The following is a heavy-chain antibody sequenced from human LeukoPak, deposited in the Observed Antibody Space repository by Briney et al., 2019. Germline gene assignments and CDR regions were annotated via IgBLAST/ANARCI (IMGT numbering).Heavy chain of an antibody. CDR2: IYYSGST. CDR1: SGSISGYY. CDR3: ARGVATIPNY. V-gene: IGHV4-59*12. Sequence: SETLSLTCTVSSGSISGYYWSWIRQPPGKGLEWIGYIYYSGSTNYNPSLESRVTISVDTSKNQCSLKLSTVTAADTAVYYCARGVATIPNYWGQGTLVTVSS. D-gene: IGHD5-12*01. J-gene: IGHJ4*02.